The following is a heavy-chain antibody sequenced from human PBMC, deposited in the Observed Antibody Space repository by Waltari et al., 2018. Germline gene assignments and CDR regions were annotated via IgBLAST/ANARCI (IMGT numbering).Heavy chain of an antibody. J-gene: IGHJ3*02. CDR3: ARDDLPGEQQLVDAFDI. CDR2: IIPIFGTA. Sequence: QVQLVQSGAEVKKPGSSVKVSCKASGGTFSSYAISWVRQAPGQGLEWMGRIIPIFGTANYAQKFQGRVTITADKSTSTAYMELSSLRSEDTAVYYCARDDLPGEQQLVDAFDIWGQGTMVTVSS. V-gene: IGHV1-69*08. CDR1: GGTFSSYA. D-gene: IGHD6-13*01.